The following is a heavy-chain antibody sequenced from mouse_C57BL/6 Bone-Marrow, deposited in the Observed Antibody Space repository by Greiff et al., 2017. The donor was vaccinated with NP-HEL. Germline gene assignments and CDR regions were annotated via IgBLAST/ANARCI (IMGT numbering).Heavy chain of an antibody. D-gene: IGHD2-5*01. V-gene: IGHV1-26*01. Sequence: EVQLQQSGPELVKPGASVKISCKASGYTFTDYYMNWVKQSHGKSLEWIGDINPNNGGTSYNQKFKGKATLTVDKSSSTAYMELRSLTSEDSAVYYCASIYYSNFLCYAMDYWGQGTAVTVSS. J-gene: IGHJ4*01. CDR3: ASIYYSNFLCYAMDY. CDR2: INPNNGGT. CDR1: GYTFTDYY.